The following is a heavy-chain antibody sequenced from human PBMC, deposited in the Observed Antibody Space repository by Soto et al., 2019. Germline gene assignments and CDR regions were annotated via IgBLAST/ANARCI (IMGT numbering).Heavy chain of an antibody. CDR1: GFTFSDYY. Sequence: PGGSLRLSCAASGFTFSDYYMSWIRQAPGKGLEWVSYISSSSSYTNYADSVKGRLTISRDNAKNSLYLQMNSLRAEDTAVYYCARDHHRYSGYDYVDYWGQGTLVTAPQ. CDR3: ARDHHRYSGYDYVDY. J-gene: IGHJ4*02. CDR2: ISSSSSYT. V-gene: IGHV3-11*05. D-gene: IGHD5-12*01.